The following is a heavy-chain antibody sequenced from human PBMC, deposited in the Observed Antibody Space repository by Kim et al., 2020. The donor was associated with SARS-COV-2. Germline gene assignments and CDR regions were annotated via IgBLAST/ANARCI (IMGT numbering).Heavy chain of an antibody. CDR2: INHSGST. J-gene: IGHJ4*02. V-gene: IGHV4-34*01. CDR1: GGSFSGYY. D-gene: IGHD3-10*01. Sequence: SETLSLTCAVYGGSFSGYYWSWIRQPPGKGLEWIGEINHSGSTNYNPSLKSRVTISVDTSKNQFSLKLSSVTAADTAVYYCARGGLGYYGSGSADPEFDYWGQGTLVTVSS. CDR3: ARGGLGYYGSGSADPEFDY.